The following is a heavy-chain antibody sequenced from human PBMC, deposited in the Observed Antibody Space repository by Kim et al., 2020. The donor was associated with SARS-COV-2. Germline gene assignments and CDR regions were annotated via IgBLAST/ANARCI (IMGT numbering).Heavy chain of an antibody. V-gene: IGHV4-4*02. CDR3: ARYGSIAAADYFDY. J-gene: IGHJ4*02. CDR1: GGSISSSNW. Sequence: SETLSLTCAVSGGSISSSNWWSWVRQPPGKGLEWIGEIYHSGSTNYNPSLKSRVTISVDKSKNQFSLKLSSVTAADTAVYYCARYGSIAAADYFDYWGQGTLVTVSS. CDR2: IYHSGST. D-gene: IGHD6-13*01.